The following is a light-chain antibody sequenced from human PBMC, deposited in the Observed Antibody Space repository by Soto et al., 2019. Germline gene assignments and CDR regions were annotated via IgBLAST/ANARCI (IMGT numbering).Light chain of an antibody. CDR2: AAS. Sequence: IQLTQSPSSLSASVGYSVTITCRARQTIGYYLNWYQQKPGKAPKLLIYAASSLQSGVPSRFSGSESGTDFNLTISSLQPEDFATYYCQQSQNTLYPFGQGTKLAMK. CDR3: QQSQNTLYP. J-gene: IGKJ2*01. V-gene: IGKV1-39*01. CDR1: QTIGYY.